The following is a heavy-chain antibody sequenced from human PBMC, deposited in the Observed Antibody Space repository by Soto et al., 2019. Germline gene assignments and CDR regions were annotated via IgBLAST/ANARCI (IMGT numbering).Heavy chain of an antibody. D-gene: IGHD1-26*01. CDR1: GYTFTSYA. CDR2: INAGNGNT. Sequence: QVQPVQSGAEVKKPGASVKVSCKASGYTFTSYAIHWVRQAAGQRPEWMGWINAGNGNTKYSQKFQGRVTLTRDTSASTAYMELSSLRSEDTAVYYCARSYSGSYYDAFDIWGQGTMVTVSS. CDR3: ARSYSGSYYDAFDI. J-gene: IGHJ3*02. V-gene: IGHV1-3*01.